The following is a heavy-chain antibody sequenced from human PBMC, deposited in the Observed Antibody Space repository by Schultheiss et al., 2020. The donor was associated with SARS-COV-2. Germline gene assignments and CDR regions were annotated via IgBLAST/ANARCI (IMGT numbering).Heavy chain of an antibody. CDR1: GGSFSGYY. J-gene: IGHJ5*02. CDR3: ARNPRDTGYFDP. D-gene: IGHD5-12*01. Sequence: SETLSLTCAVYGGSFSGYYWSWIRQHPGKGLEWIGYIYYSGSTYYNPSLKSRVTISVDTSKNQFSLKLSSVTAADTAVYYCARNPRDTGYFDPWGQGTLVTVSS. V-gene: IGHV4-34*01. CDR2: IYYSGST.